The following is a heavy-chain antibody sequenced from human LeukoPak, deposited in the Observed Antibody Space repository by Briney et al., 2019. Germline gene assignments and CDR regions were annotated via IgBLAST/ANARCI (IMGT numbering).Heavy chain of an antibody. CDR3: AREKIQLWTRGPFDY. CDR2: INPSGGST. Sequence: GASVKVSCKASGYTFTSCYMHWVRQAPGQGLEWMGIINPSGGSTSYAQKFQGRVTMTRDTSTSTVYMELSSLRSEDTAVYYCAREKIQLWTRGPFDYWGQGTLVTVSS. D-gene: IGHD5-18*01. V-gene: IGHV1-46*01. J-gene: IGHJ4*02. CDR1: GYTFTSCY.